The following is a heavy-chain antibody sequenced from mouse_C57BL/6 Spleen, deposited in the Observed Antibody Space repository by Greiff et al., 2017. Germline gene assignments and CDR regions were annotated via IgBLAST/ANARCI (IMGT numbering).Heavy chain of an antibody. J-gene: IGHJ4*01. CDR1: GFTFSSYA. CDR2: ISSGGDYI. V-gene: IGHV5-9-1*02. Sequence: EVQGVESGEGLVKPGGSLKLSCAASGFTFSSYAMSWVRQTPEKRLEWVAYISSGGDYIYYADTVKGRFTISRDNARNTLYLQMSSLKSEDTAMYYCTRVPYYYAMDYWGQGTSVTVSS. CDR3: TRVPYYYAMDY.